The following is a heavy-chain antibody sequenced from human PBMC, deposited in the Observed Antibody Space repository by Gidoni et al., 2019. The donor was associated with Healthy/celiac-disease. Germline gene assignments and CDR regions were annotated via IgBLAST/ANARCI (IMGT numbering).Heavy chain of an antibody. V-gene: IGHV3-23*01. D-gene: IGHD3-22*01. CDR1: GFTFSSYA. Sequence: EVQLLESGGGLVQPGGSLRLSCAASGFTFSSYAMSWVRQARGKGLEWVSAISGSGGSTYYADSVKGRFTISRDNSKNTLYLQMNSLRAEDTAVYYCAKATITMIVVESGWYFDLWGRGTLVTVSS. J-gene: IGHJ2*01. CDR2: ISGSGGST. CDR3: AKATITMIVVESGWYFDL.